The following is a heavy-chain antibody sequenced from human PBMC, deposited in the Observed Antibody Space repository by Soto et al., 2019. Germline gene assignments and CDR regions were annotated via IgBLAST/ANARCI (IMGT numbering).Heavy chain of an antibody. CDR2: IYYSGST. Sequence: SETLSLTCTVSGGSVSSGSYYWSWIRQPPGKGLEWIGYIYYSGSTNYNPSLKSRVTISVDTSKNQFSLKLSSVTAADTAVYYCARDVRGVSITGTLQSDLYNWFDPWGQGTLVTVSS. J-gene: IGHJ5*02. CDR3: ARDVRGVSITGTLQSDLYNWFDP. D-gene: IGHD1-7*01. V-gene: IGHV4-61*01. CDR1: GGSVSSGSYY.